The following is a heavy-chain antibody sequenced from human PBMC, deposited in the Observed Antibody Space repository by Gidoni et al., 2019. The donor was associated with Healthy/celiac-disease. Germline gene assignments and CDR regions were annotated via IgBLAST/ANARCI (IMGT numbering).Heavy chain of an antibody. CDR1: GFTFSGSA. CDR2: IRSKANSYAT. J-gene: IGHJ3*02. D-gene: IGHD5-12*01. CDR3: TRLNVDDAFDI. Sequence: EVQLVESGGGLVQPGGSLKRSCAASGFTFSGSAMHWVRQASGQGLEWVGRIRSKANSYATAYAASVKGRFTISRDDSKNTAYLQMNSLKTEDTAVYYCTRLNVDDAFDIWGQGTMVTVSS. V-gene: IGHV3-73*01.